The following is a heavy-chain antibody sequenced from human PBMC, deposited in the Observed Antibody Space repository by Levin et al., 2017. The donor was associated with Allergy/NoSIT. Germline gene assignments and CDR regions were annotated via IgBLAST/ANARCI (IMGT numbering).Heavy chain of an antibody. CDR3: ARDAGHYGSADWFDP. Sequence: GESLKISCAASGFTFSSYGMHWVRQAPGKGLEWVAVIWYDGSNKYYADSVKGRFTISRDNSKNTLYLQMNSLRAEDTAVYYCARDAGHYGSADWFDPWGQGTLVTVSS. J-gene: IGHJ5*02. D-gene: IGHD3-10*01. V-gene: IGHV3-33*01. CDR2: IWYDGSNK. CDR1: GFTFSSYG.